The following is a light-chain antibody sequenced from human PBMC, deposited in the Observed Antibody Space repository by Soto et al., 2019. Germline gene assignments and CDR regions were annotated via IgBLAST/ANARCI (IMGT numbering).Light chain of an antibody. J-gene: IGKJ5*01. Sequence: DVEMTQSPSSLSASVVDRVSITCQAGQGINNYLNWYQQKPGKATKLLIYDASNLDTGVPSRLTVSGSGTDFNLTITSLKSDDVATYYCQQYASLTITCGQGTRLEIK. V-gene: IGKV1-33*01. CDR1: QGINNY. CDR2: DAS. CDR3: QQYASLTIT.